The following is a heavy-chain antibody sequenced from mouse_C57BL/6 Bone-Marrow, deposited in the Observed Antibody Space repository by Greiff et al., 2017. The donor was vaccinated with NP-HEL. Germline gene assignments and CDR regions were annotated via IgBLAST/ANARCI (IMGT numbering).Heavy chain of an antibody. CDR1: GYTFTNYW. Sequence: VQLKESGAELVRPGTSVKMSCKASGYTFTNYWIGWAKQRPGHGLEWIGDIYPGGGYTNYNEKFKGKATLTADKSSSTAYMQFSSLTSEDSAIYYCARHGNYVENWYFDVWGTGTTVTVSS. D-gene: IGHD2-1*01. J-gene: IGHJ1*03. V-gene: IGHV1-63*01. CDR2: IYPGGGYT. CDR3: ARHGNYVENWYFDV.